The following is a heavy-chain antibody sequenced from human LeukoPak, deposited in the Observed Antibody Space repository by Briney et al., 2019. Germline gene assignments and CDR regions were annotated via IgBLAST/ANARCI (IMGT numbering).Heavy chain of an antibody. CDR2: IYTSGGT. V-gene: IGHV4-4*07. CDR1: GGSISSYY. Sequence: PSETLSLTCTVSGGSISSYYWSWIRQPAGKGLEWIGRIYTSGGTNYNPSLKSQVTISVDKSKHQFSLKLSSVTAADTALYYCARDLYGSVNRVGNWFDPWGQGTLVTVSS. CDR3: ARDLYGSVNRVGNWFDP. D-gene: IGHD3-10*01. J-gene: IGHJ5*02.